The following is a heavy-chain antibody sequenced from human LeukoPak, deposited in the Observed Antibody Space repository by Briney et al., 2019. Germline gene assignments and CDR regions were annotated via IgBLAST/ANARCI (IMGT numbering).Heavy chain of an antibody. V-gene: IGHV3-33*01. D-gene: IGHD5-24*01. CDR2: IWYDGSNK. CDR1: GFTFSSYG. J-gene: IGHJ6*02. Sequence: GRSLRLSCAASGFTFSSYGMHWVRQAPGKGLEWVAVIWYDGSNKYYADSVKGRFTISRDNSKNTLYLRMNSLRAEDTAVYYCARVEMAPQTAPYYYYGMDVWGQGTTVTVSS. CDR3: ARVEMAPQTAPYYYYGMDV.